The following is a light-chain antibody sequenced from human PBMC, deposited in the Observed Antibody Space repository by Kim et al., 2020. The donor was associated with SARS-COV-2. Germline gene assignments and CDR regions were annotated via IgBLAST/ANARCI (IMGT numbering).Light chain of an antibody. V-gene: IGKV3-11*01. CDR2: DAS. Sequence: SSPGERATLSCRASQSVSSYLAWYQQKPVQAPRLLIYDASNRATGIPARFSGSGSGTDFTLTISSLEPGDFAVYYCQQRSNWPLTFGGGTKVDIK. CDR1: QSVSSY. CDR3: QQRSNWPLT. J-gene: IGKJ4*01.